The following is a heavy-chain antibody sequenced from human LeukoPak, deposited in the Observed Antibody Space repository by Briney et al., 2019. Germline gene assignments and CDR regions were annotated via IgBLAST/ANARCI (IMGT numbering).Heavy chain of an antibody. V-gene: IGHV3-20*04. CDR2: IDWSGEAT. CDR3: ARDLSATWYFLGY. CDR1: TLNIADYG. J-gene: IGHJ4*02. D-gene: IGHD6-13*01. Sequence: GGSLRLSCVASTLNIADYGMSWVRQAPGKGREWVSGIDWSGEATSYSDSVKGRFTISRDNAKNSLYLQMTSLRAEDTAVYYCARDLSATWYFLGYWGQGTLVTVSS.